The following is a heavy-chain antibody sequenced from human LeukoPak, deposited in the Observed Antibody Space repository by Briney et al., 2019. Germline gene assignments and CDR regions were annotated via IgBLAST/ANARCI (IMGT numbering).Heavy chain of an antibody. D-gene: IGHD3-3*01. V-gene: IGHV3-23*01. Sequence: AGGSLRLSCAASGFTFSSYAMSWVRQAPGKGLEWVSAISGSGGSTYYADSVKGRFTISRDNSKNTLYLQMNSLRAEDTAVYYCAKSNYPMLKYYDFWSGYKWFDPWGQGTLVTVSS. CDR3: AKSNYPMLKYYDFWSGYKWFDP. CDR1: GFTFSSYA. CDR2: ISGSGGST. J-gene: IGHJ5*02.